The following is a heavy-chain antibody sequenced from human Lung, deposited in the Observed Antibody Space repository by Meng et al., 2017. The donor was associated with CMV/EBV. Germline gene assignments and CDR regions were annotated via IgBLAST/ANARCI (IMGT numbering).Heavy chain of an antibody. CDR1: GFTFSTYW. J-gene: IGHJ4*02. CDR2: INQGGSEK. D-gene: IGHD3-22*01. V-gene: IGHV3-7*01. CDR3: ATSSSGFFDN. Sequence: GEXXMISCAASGFTFSTYWMSWVRQAPGRGLEWVANINQGGSEKYYVASVMGRFTVSRDNAKNSLYLQMNSLRAEDTAIYYCATSSSGFFDNWGQGPLVTVSS.